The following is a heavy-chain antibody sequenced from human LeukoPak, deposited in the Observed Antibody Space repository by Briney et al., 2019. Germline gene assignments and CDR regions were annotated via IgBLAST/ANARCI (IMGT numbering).Heavy chain of an antibody. CDR2: INSDGSST. J-gene: IGHJ3*02. D-gene: IGHD2-2*01. CDR3: ARARHCSSTSCSDDAFDI. CDR1: GFTFSSYW. V-gene: IGHV3-74*01. Sequence: AGGSLRLSCAASGFTFSSYWMHWVRQAPGKGLVWVSRINSDGSSTSYADSVKGRFTISRDNAKNTLYLQMNSLRAEDTAVYYCARARHCSSTSCSDDAFDIWGQGTMVTVSS.